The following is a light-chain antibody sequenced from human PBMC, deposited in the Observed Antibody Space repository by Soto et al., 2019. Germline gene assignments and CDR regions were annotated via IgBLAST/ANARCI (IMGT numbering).Light chain of an antibody. Sequence: QSALTQPASVSGSPGQSITISCTGTSSDVGSYHLVSWYQQHPGKAPKLMIYEVSKRPSGVSNRFSGSKSGNTASLTISGLQAEDEADYYCCSYAGSSTFAVYVFGTGTKLTVL. CDR2: EVS. J-gene: IGLJ1*01. CDR1: SSDVGSYHL. CDR3: CSYAGSSTFAVYV. V-gene: IGLV2-23*02.